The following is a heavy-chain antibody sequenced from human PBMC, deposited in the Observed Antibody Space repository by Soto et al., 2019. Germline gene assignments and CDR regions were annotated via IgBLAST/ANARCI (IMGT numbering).Heavy chain of an antibody. CDR2: IYYSGST. CDR1: GGSISSGGYY. J-gene: IGHJ6*02. D-gene: IGHD3-16*01. Sequence: SETLSLTCTVSGGSISSGGYYWSWIRQHPGKGLEWIGYIYYSGSTYYNPSLKSRVTISVDTSKNQFSLKLSSVTAADTAVYYCARDSTGFVGYYYYGMDVWGQGTTVTVSS. CDR3: ARDSTGFVGYYYYGMDV. V-gene: IGHV4-31*03.